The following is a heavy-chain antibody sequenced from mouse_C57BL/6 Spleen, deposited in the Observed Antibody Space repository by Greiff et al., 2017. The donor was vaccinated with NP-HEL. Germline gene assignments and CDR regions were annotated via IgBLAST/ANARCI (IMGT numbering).Heavy chain of an antibody. V-gene: IGHV1-82*01. J-gene: IGHJ3*01. CDR1: GYAFSSSW. CDR2: IYPGDGDT. Sequence: QVQLKESGPELVKPGASVKISCKASGYAFSSSWMNWVKQRPGKGLEWIGRIYPGDGDTNYNGKFKGKATLTADKSSSTAYMQLSSLTSEDSAVYFCARLVYDYGEAWFAYWGQGTLVTVSA. D-gene: IGHD2-4*01. CDR3: ARLVYDYGEAWFAY.